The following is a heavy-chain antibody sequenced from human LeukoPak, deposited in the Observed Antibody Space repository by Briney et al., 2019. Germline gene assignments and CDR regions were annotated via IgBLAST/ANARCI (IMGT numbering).Heavy chain of an antibody. V-gene: IGHV4-4*07. J-gene: IGHJ6*03. CDR2: IHSGGTT. CDR3: ARDNGSGYTRGYEHYYYYLDV. Sequence: SETLSLTCTVSGDSISDDYYTWMRQPAGKGLEWIGRIHSGGTTNYNPSLMSRVTLSIDKSKKHISLRLTSVTAADTALYYCARDNGSGYTRGYEHYYYYLDVWGKGTTVTVSS. D-gene: IGHD2-2*01. CDR1: GDSISDDY.